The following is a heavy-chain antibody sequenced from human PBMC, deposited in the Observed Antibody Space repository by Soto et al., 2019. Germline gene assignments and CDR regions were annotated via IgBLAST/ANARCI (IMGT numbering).Heavy chain of an antibody. V-gene: IGHV1-69*13. CDR2: IIPIFGTA. Sequence: SVKVSCKASGGTLSSYAISWVRQAPGQGLEWMGGIIPIFGTANYAQKFQGRVTITADESTSTAYMELSSLRSEDTAVYYCARARRNYYDGSGYYSWGQGTLVTVSS. CDR3: ARARRNYYDGSGYYS. J-gene: IGHJ4*02. D-gene: IGHD3-22*01. CDR1: GGTLSSYA.